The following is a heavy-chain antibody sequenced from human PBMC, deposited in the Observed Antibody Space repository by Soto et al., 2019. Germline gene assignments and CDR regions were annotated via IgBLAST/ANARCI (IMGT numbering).Heavy chain of an antibody. CDR2: ISAYNGNT. Sequence: APVKVSCKASGYTFTSYGISWVRQAPGQGLEWMGWISAYNGNTNYAQKLQGRVTMTTDTSTSTAYMELRSLRSDDTAVYYCARGDYDFWSGYPTRGWFYPWGQGTLVTVSS. V-gene: IGHV1-18*04. CDR3: ARGDYDFWSGYPTRGWFYP. J-gene: IGHJ5*02. CDR1: GYTFTSYG. D-gene: IGHD3-3*01.